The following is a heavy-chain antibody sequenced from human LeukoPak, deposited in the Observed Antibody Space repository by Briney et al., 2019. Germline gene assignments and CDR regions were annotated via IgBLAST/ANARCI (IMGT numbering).Heavy chain of an antibody. CDR3: ARDLSRFLEWLSGWFDP. CDR2: INPSGGST. D-gene: IGHD3-3*01. V-gene: IGHV1-46*03. CDR1: GYTFTSYY. Sequence: ASVKVSCKASGYTFTSYYMHWVRQAPGQGLEWMGIINPSGGSTSYAQKFQGRVTMTRDTSTSTVYMELSSLRSEDTAVYYCARDLSRFLEWLSGWFDPWGQGTLVTISS. J-gene: IGHJ5*02.